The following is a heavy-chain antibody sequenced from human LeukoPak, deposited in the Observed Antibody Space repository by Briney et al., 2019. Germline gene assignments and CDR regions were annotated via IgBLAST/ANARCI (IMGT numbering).Heavy chain of an antibody. CDR3: AKAPVTTCSGAYCYPFDY. CDR2: ISGSGGST. J-gene: IGHJ4*02. D-gene: IGHD2-15*01. Sequence: GGSLRLSCAASGFSFSSYAVSWVRQAPGKGLEWVPIISGSGGSTTHADSVKGRFTISRDSSKNTLYLQMNSLRAEDAAVYYCAKAPVTTCSGAYCYPFDYWGQGTLVTVSS. CDR1: GFSFSSYA. V-gene: IGHV3-23*01.